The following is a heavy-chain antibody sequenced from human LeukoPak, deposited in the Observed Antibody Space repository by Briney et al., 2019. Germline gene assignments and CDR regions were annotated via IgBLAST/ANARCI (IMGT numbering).Heavy chain of an antibody. Sequence: SETLSLTFTVSGGSISSSSYYWGWIRQPPGKGLEWIGSIYYSGSTYYYPSLKSRVTISVDTSKNQFSLKLSSVTAADTAVYYCARLTGTVDYWGQGTLVTVSS. CDR1: GGSISSSSYY. CDR2: IYYSGST. V-gene: IGHV4-39*01. CDR3: ARLTGTVDY. D-gene: IGHD1-1*01. J-gene: IGHJ4*02.